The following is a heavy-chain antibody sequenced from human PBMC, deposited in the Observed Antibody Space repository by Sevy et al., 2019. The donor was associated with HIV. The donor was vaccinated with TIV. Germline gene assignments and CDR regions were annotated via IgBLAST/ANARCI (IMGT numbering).Heavy chain of an antibody. D-gene: IGHD1-7*01. CDR1: GFTFSKYW. V-gene: IGHV3-7*01. Sequence: GGSLRLSCAASGFTFSKYWMGWVRQAPGKGLEWVANIKQDAGQKYYVDSVKGRFTISRDNAKNSLYLQMNSLRAEDTAVYFCAKDDGNYYFHYWGQGTLVTVSS. J-gene: IGHJ4*02. CDR2: IKQDAGQK. CDR3: AKDDGNYYFHY.